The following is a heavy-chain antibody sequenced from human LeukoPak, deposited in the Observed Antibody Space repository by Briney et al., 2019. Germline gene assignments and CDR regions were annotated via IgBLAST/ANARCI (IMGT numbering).Heavy chain of an antibody. CDR1: GFTLSSYA. D-gene: IGHD5-18*01. CDR2: ISGSGGSI. CDR3: AREGNTAMEVDY. J-gene: IGHJ4*02. V-gene: IGHV3-23*01. Sequence: GGSLRLSCAASGFTLSSYAMSWVRQAPGKGLEWVSAISGSGGSIYYADSVKGRFTICRDNYKNTLYLQMNSLRAEDTAVYYCAREGNTAMEVDYWGQGTLVTVSP.